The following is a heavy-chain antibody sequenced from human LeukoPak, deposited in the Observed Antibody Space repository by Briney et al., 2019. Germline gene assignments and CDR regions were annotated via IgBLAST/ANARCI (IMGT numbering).Heavy chain of an antibody. CDR2: MNPNSGNT. CDR1: GYTFTSYD. Sequence: ASVKVSCKASGYTFTSYDINWVRQATGQGLEWMGWMNPNSGNTGYAQKFQGRVTMTRNTSISTVYMELSSLRSEDTAVYYCARVRGYSGYDLSYYYYYMDVWGKGTTVTISS. CDR3: ARVRGYSGYDLSYYYYYMDV. D-gene: IGHD5-12*01. V-gene: IGHV1-8*01. J-gene: IGHJ6*03.